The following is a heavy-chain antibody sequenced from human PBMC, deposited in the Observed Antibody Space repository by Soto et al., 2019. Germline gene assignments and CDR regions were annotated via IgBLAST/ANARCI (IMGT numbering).Heavy chain of an antibody. D-gene: IGHD1-1*01. J-gene: IGHJ4*02. CDR1: GFIFSSYG. CDR3: AKGQPKGKTGFRPLYS. Sequence: GGSLRLSCAASGFIFSSYGMSWVRQAPGKGLEWVSSVSYSGDSTYYADSVKGRFTISRDNPKNTMSLQMNSLRDEDTTVYYCAKGQPKGKTGFRPLYSWGQGNLVHVSS. CDR2: VSYSGDST. V-gene: IGHV3-23*01.